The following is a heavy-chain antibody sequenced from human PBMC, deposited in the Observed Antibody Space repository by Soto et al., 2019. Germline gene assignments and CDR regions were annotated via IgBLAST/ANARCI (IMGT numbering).Heavy chain of an antibody. CDR3: ARDTYYYDSSGYSDAFDI. J-gene: IGHJ3*02. V-gene: IGHV1-69*13. D-gene: IGHD3-22*01. CDR1: GGTFSSYA. CDR2: IIPIFGTA. Sequence: ASVKVSCKASGGTFSSYAISWVRQAPGQGLEWMGGIIPIFGTANYAQKFQGRVTITADESTSTAYMELSSLRSEDTAVYYCARDTYYYDSSGYSDAFDIWGQGAMVTVSS.